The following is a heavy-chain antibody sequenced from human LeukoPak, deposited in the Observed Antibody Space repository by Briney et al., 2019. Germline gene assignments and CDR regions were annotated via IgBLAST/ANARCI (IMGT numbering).Heavy chain of an antibody. CDR1: GFTFSSYS. CDR2: ISSSSSYI. D-gene: IGHD3-22*01. CDR3: AKAGLFREFDY. Sequence: GGSLRLSCAASGFTFSSYSMNWVRQAPGKGLEWVSSISSSSSYIYYADSVKGRFTISRDNAKNSLYLQMNSLRAEDMALYYCAKAGLFREFDYWGQGTLVTVSS. J-gene: IGHJ4*02. V-gene: IGHV3-21*04.